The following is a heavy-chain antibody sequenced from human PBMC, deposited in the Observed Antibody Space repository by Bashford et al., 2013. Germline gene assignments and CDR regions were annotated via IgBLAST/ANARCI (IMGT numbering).Heavy chain of an antibody. J-gene: IGHJ5*02. D-gene: IGHD1-26*01. V-gene: IGHV3-23*01. Sequence: VRQAPGKGLEWVSAISGSGGSTYYADSVKGRFTISRDNSKNTLYLQMNSLRAEDTAVYYCAKDKVSGSHLMDWFDPWGQGTLVTVSS. CDR2: ISGSGGST. CDR3: AKDKVSGSHLMDWFDP.